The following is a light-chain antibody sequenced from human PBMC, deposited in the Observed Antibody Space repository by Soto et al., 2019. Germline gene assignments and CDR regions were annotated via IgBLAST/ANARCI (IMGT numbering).Light chain of an antibody. CDR1: SSDVGGYNY. CDR3: TSYTSSLSVVV. Sequence: QSVLTQPASVSGSPGQSITISCTGTSSDVGGYNYVSWYQQHPGKAPKLMIYEVSNRPLGVSNRFSGSKSGNTASLTISGLQAEDEADYYCTSYTSSLSVVVFGGGTKVTVL. V-gene: IGLV2-14*01. J-gene: IGLJ2*01. CDR2: EVS.